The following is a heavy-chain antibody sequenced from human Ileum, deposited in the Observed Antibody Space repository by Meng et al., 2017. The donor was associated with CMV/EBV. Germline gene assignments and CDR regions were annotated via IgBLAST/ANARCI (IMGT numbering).Heavy chain of an antibody. CDR3: SSNLGQWLDWFDP. V-gene: IGHV3-48*03. D-gene: IGHD6-19*01. Sequence: GGSLRLSCAASGFNFSKFEMSWVRQAPRKGLEWLSYITSGGDRIYYADSVKGRFIVSRDNAKNSLYLQMNSLRADDTAIYYCSSNLGQWLDWFDPWGQGTLVTVSS. J-gene: IGHJ5*02. CDR1: GFNFSKFE. CDR2: ITSGGDRI.